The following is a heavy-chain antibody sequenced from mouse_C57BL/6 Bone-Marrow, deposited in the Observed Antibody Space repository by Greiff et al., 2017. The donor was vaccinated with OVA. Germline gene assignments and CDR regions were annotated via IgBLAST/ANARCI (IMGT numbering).Heavy chain of an antibody. CDR1: GYTFTDYE. Sequence: VQLQESGAELVRPGASVTLSCKASGYTFTDYEMHWVKQTPVHGLEWIGAIDPETGGTAYNQKFKGKAILTADKSSSTAYMELRSLTSEDSAVYYCTRIRWDYWGQGTTLTVSS. CDR3: TRIRWDY. CDR2: IDPETGGT. J-gene: IGHJ2*01. V-gene: IGHV1-15*01. D-gene: IGHD2-3*01.